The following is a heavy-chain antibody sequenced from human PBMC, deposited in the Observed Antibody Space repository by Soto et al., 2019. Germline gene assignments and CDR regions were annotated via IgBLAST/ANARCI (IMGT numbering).Heavy chain of an antibody. CDR3: ARGHDFWSGLYYTDV. CDR1: GYTFTSYA. V-gene: IGHV1-3*01. CDR2: INAGNGNT. Sequence: QVQLVQSGAEVKKPGASVKVSCKASGYTFTSYAMHWVRQAPGQRLEWMGWINAGNGNTKYSQKFQGRVTITRDTSASTAYMELSSLRSEDTAVYYCARGHDFWSGLYYTDVWGKGTTVTVSS. J-gene: IGHJ6*03. D-gene: IGHD3-3*01.